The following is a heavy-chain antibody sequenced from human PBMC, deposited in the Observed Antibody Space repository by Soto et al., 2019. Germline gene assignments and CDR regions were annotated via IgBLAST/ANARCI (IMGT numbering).Heavy chain of an antibody. J-gene: IGHJ1*01. CDR3: ARDRVVVTAIQYFQH. CDR2: ISYDGSNK. V-gene: IGHV3-30-3*01. CDR1: GFTFSSYA. Sequence: SLRLSCAASGFTFSSYAMHWVRQAPGKGLEWVAVISYDGSNKYYADSVKGRFTISRDNSKNTLYLQMNSLRAEDTAVYYCARDRVVVTAIQYFQHWGQGTLVTVSS. D-gene: IGHD2-21*02.